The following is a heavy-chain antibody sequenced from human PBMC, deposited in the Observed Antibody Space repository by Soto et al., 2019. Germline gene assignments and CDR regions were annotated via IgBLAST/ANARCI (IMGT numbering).Heavy chain of an antibody. J-gene: IGHJ6*02. CDR1: GFTFSSYE. CDR2: ISSSGNTI. Sequence: EVQLVESGGGLVQPGGSLRLSCAASGFTFSSYEMNWVRQAPGKGLEWVSYISSSGNTIYYADSVKGRFTISRDNAKNSLYLQMNSLRAEDTAVYDCAREIWFGEFYGMDVWGQGTTVTVSS. CDR3: AREIWFGEFYGMDV. V-gene: IGHV3-48*03. D-gene: IGHD3-10*01.